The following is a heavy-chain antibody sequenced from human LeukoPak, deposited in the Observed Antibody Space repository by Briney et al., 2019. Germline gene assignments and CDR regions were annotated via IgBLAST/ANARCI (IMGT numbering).Heavy chain of an antibody. CDR1: GFTFSIHW. Sequence: GGSLRLSCAASGFTFSIHWMSWVRQAPGRGLEWVANIKPDGSEQYYVDSVKGRFTISRDSAKNSLYLQMNSLTAEDTAVYYCARDWSDTGLASIDYWDQGTLVTVSP. D-gene: IGHD5-18*01. J-gene: IGHJ4*02. CDR2: IKPDGSEQ. CDR3: ARDWSDTGLASIDY. V-gene: IGHV3-7*01.